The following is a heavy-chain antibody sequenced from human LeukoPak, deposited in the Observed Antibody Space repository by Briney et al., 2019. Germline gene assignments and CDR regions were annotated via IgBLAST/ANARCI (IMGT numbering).Heavy chain of an antibody. D-gene: IGHD5-24*01. J-gene: IGHJ3*01. CDR3: AGRIDGYNYRAFDV. CDR2: IYPGDSDT. CDR1: GYSFTSYW. Sequence: GESLKISCKGSGYSFTSYWIGWVRQMPGKGLGWMWIIYPGDSDTRYSPSFQGQVTISADKSISTAYLKWSSLKASDTAMYYCAGRIDGYNYRAFDVWGQGTMVIVSS. V-gene: IGHV5-51*01.